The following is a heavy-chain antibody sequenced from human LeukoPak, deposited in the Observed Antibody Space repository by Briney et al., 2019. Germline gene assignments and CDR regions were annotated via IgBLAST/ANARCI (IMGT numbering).Heavy chain of an antibody. CDR3: AKDTYTHSGTYYLYYFDY. Sequence: PGGSLRLSCAASGFTFSSYAMTWVRQAPGKGLEWVSGISGSGGSTHYADSVKGRFTVSRDNPKNTLYLQMNSLRAEDTAVYYCAKDTYTHSGTYYLYYFDYWGQGTLVTVSS. CDR2: ISGSGGST. J-gene: IGHJ4*02. D-gene: IGHD1-26*01. V-gene: IGHV3-23*01. CDR1: GFTFSSYA.